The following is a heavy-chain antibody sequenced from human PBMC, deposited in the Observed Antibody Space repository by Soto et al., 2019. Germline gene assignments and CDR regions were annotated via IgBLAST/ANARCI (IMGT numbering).Heavy chain of an antibody. CDR1: GFTFSSYA. CDR3: ATDITEEWELLFDY. D-gene: IGHD1-26*01. CDR2: ISGSDDGT. V-gene: IGHV3-23*01. Sequence: PGGSLRLSCAASGFTFSSYAMSWVRQAPGKGLEWVSVISGSDDGTYYADSVKGRFTISRDNSKNTLYLQMNSLRAEDTAVYYCATDITEEWELLFDYWGQXTLVTVSS. J-gene: IGHJ4*02.